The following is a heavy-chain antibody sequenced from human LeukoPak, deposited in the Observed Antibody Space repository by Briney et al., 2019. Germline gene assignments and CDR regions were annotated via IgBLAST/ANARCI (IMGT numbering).Heavy chain of an antibody. D-gene: IGHD2-21*02. CDR1: GGSFSGYY. CDR2: INHSGST. CDR3: ARPRLLRGGGDSVVY. J-gene: IGHJ4*02. Sequence: SETLSLTCAVYGGSFSGYYWSWIRQPPGKGLEWIGVINHSGSTNYNPSLKSRVTISVDTSKNQFSLKLSSVTAADTAVYYCARPRLLRGGGDSVVYWGQGTLVTVSS. V-gene: IGHV4-34*01.